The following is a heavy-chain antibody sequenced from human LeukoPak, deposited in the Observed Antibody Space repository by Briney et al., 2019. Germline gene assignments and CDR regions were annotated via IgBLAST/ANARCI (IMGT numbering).Heavy chain of an antibody. CDR2: IWYDGSNK. V-gene: IGHV3-33*08. J-gene: IGHJ4*02. Sequence: GRSLRLSCAASGFTFSSYGMHWVRQAPGKGLEWVAVIWYDGSNKYYADSVKGRFTISRDNSKNTLYLQMNSLRAEDTAVYYCARDGTGSGFDYWGQGTLVTVSS. CDR3: ARDGTGSGFDY. CDR1: GFTFSSYG. D-gene: IGHD1-7*01.